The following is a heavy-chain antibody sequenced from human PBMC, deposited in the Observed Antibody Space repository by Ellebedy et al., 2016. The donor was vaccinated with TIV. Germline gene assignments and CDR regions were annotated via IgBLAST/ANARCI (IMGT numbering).Heavy chain of an antibody. CDR3: VRERFPMPT. D-gene: IGHD3-16*01. CDR2: IYSGNKT. V-gene: IGHV3-66*01. J-gene: IGHJ4*02. CDR1: GFSVSSNY. Sequence: GESLKISCEASGFSVSSNYITWVRQAPGKGLPWVSVIYSGNKTHYADSVRGRFTISRDIFKNTIYLQMHGLRIEDTALYYCVRERFPMPTWGQGTLVIVSS.